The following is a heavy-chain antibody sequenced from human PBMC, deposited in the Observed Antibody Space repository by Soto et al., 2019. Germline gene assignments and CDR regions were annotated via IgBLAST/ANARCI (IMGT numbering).Heavy chain of an antibody. CDR2: IFSSETT. CDR1: GVSISSGNKY. D-gene: IGHD3-16*01. Sequence: PSETLSLTCTVSGVSISSGNKYWSWIRQAPGKGLEWIGYIFSSETTYYNPSLKSRLTMSLDTSQNQFSLRLASVTDADSAVYYCARVPSPFDYYYAMDVWGQGTTVTVSS. CDR3: ARVPSPFDYYYAMDV. J-gene: IGHJ6*02. V-gene: IGHV4-30-4*01.